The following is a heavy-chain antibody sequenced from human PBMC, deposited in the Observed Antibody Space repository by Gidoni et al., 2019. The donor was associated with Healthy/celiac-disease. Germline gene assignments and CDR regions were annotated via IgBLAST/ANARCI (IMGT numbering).Heavy chain of an antibody. Sequence: QVQLVESGGGVVQPGRSLRLSCAAAGFTFSSYGMTWVRQAPGKGLEWVAVIWYDGSNKYYADSVKGRFTISRDNSKNTLYLQMNSLRAEDTAVYYCARDQLGYCSSTSCYGAFDIWGQGTMVTVSS. V-gene: IGHV3-33*01. CDR3: ARDQLGYCSSTSCYGAFDI. D-gene: IGHD2-2*01. CDR1: GFTFSSYG. CDR2: IWYDGSNK. J-gene: IGHJ3*02.